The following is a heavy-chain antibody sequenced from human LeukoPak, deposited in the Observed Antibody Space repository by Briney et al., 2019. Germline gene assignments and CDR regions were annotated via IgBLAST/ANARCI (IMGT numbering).Heavy chain of an antibody. V-gene: IGHV4-30-2*01. CDR2: IYHSGST. D-gene: IGHD6-13*01. CDR3: AREVRYSSSWYGVDY. J-gene: IGHJ4*02. Sequence: SETLSLTCTVSGGSISSSSYYWSWIRQPPGKGLEWIGYIYHSGSTYYNPSLKSRVTISVDRSKNQFSLKLSSVTAADTAVYYCAREVRYSSSWYGVDYWGQGTLVTVSS. CDR1: GGSISSSSYY.